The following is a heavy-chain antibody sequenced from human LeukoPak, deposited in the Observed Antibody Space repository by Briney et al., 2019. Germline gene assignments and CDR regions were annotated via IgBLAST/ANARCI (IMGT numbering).Heavy chain of an antibody. Sequence: GGSLRLSCAASGFTFSSYAMHWVRQAPGKGLEWVAVISYDGSNKYYADSVKGRFTISRDNSKNTLYLQMNSLRAEDTAVYYCARNLWFGESFDAFDIWGQGTMVTVSS. CDR2: ISYDGSNK. CDR3: ARNLWFGESFDAFDI. J-gene: IGHJ3*02. V-gene: IGHV3-30-3*01. CDR1: GFTFSSYA. D-gene: IGHD3-10*01.